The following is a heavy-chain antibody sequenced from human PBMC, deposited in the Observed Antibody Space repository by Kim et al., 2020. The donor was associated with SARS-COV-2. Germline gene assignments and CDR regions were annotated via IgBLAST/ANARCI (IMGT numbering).Heavy chain of an antibody. CDR2: ISYDGSNK. CDR3: AKDLGVVIYYYYGMDV. J-gene: IGHJ6*02. CDR1: GFTFSSYG. V-gene: IGHV3-30*18. Sequence: GGSLRLSCAASGFTFSSYGMHWVRQAPGKGLEWVAVISYDGSNKYYADSVKGRFTISRDNSKNTLYLQMNSLRAEDTAVYYCAKDLGVVIYYYYGMDVWGQGTTVTVSS. D-gene: IGHD3-3*01.